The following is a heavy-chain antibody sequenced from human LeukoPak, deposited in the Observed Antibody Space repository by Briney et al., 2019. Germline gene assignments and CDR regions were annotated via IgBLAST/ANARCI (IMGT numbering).Heavy chain of an antibody. V-gene: IGHV3-74*01. CDR1: GFTFSSYS. Sequence: GGSLRLSCAASGFTFSSYSMNWVRQAPGKGLVWVSRINSDGSTTNYADSVKGRFTISRDNAKNSLYLQMNSLRAEDTAVYYCARGYGNYGYWGQGTLVTVSS. J-gene: IGHJ4*02. CDR2: INSDGSTT. D-gene: IGHD4-11*01. CDR3: ARGYGNYGY.